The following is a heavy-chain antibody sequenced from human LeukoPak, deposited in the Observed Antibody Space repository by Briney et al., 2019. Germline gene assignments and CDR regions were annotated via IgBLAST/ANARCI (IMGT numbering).Heavy chain of an antibody. Sequence: ASVKVSCKASGYTFTSYDINWVRQTTGQGLEWMGWMNPNSGNTGYAQKFQGRDTMTRNTSISTAYMELSSLRSEDTAVYYCARVTPYSGSPPDYWGQGTLVTVSS. V-gene: IGHV1-8*01. J-gene: IGHJ4*02. CDR3: ARVTPYSGSPPDY. CDR1: GYTFTSYD. D-gene: IGHD1-26*01. CDR2: MNPNSGNT.